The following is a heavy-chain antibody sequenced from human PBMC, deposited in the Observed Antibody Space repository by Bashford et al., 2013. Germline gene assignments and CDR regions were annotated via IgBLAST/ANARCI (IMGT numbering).Heavy chain of an antibody. Sequence: SETLSLTCAVYGGSFSGYYWSWIRQPPREGAWSGLGKVNHSGSTNYNPSLKSRVTISVDTSKKPVLPLKLSSCEPAADTAVYYCARGVQLWSTLYVTWGRG. J-gene: IGHJ3*01. CDR3: ARGVQLWSTLYVT. CDR1: GGSFSGYY. V-gene: IGHV4-34*01. D-gene: IGHD5-18*01. CDR2: VNHSGST.